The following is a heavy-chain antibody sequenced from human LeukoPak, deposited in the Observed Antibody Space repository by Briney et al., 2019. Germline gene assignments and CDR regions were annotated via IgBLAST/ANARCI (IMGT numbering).Heavy chain of an antibody. CDR3: ARAGKSMVRGVILRPDWFDP. CDR1: GGSISRYY. D-gene: IGHD3-10*01. V-gene: IGHV4-59*01. CDR2: IYYSGST. J-gene: IGHJ5*02. Sequence: SETLSLTCTVTGGSISRYYGSWIQQPPGKGLERTGYIYYSGSTNYNPSLKSRVTISVDTSKNQFSLKLSSVTAADTAVYYCARAGKSMVRGVILRPDWFDPWGQGTLVTVSS.